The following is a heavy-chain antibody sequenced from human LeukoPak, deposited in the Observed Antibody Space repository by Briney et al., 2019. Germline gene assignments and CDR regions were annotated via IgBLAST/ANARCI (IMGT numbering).Heavy chain of an antibody. D-gene: IGHD1-26*01. V-gene: IGHV4-59*01. Sequence: SETLSLTCTVSGGSISSYYWSWIRQPPGKGLEWIGYIYYSGSTNYNPSLKSRVTISVDTSKNQFSLKLSSVTAADTAVYYCARGPLGYYYYYGMDVWGQGTTVTVS. J-gene: IGHJ6*02. CDR2: IYYSGST. CDR1: GGSISSYY. CDR3: ARGPLGYYYYYGMDV.